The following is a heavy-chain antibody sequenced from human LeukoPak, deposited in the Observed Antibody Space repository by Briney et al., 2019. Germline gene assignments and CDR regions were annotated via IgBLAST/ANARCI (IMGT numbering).Heavy chain of an antibody. D-gene: IGHD6-13*01. CDR2: ISSSSSYI. J-gene: IGHJ3*02. Sequence: GGSLRLSCATSGFTFSSYSMNWVRQAPGKGLEWVSSISSSSSYIYYADSVKGRFTISRDNAKNSLYLQMNSLRAEDTAVYYCAREAPDSSSGEPGGAFDIWGQGTMVTVSS. V-gene: IGHV3-21*01. CDR1: GFTFSSYS. CDR3: AREAPDSSSGEPGGAFDI.